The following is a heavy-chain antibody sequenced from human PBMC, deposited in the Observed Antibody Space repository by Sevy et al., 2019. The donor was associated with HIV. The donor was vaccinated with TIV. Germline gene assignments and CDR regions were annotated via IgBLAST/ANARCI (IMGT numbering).Heavy chain of an antibody. CDR1: GFSFSNYG. J-gene: IGHJ3*01. CDR3: AKVKYPDYLDSGIYYSADAFDV. CDR2: VWFDGSNE. Sequence: GGSLRLSCAASGFSFSNYGIHWVRQAPGKGLEWVAVVWFDGSNEHYADSVKGRFAISRDNSKNTVSLQMNSLRVEDTAVYYCAKVKYPDYLDSGIYYSADAFDVWGQGTTVTVSS. D-gene: IGHD3-22*01. V-gene: IGHV3-30*02.